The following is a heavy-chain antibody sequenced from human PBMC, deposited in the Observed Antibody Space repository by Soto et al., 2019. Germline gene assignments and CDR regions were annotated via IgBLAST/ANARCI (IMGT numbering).Heavy chain of an antibody. CDR1: GDSVSSNSAA. J-gene: IGHJ3*02. CDR2: TYYRSKWYN. Sequence: SQTLSLTCAISGDSVSSNSAAWSWIRQSPSRGLEWLGRTYYRSKWYNDYAVSVKSRITINPDTSKNQFSLQLNSVTPEDTAVYYCARAVPDLAAAGTRDAFDIWGQGTMVT. CDR3: ARAVPDLAAAGTRDAFDI. D-gene: IGHD6-13*01. V-gene: IGHV6-1*01.